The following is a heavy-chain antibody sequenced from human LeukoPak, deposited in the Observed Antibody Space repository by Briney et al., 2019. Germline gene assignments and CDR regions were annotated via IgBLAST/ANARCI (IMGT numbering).Heavy chain of an antibody. CDR3: ARLTAL. D-gene: IGHD2-21*02. CDR2: LSYSGNT. J-gene: IGHJ4*02. Sequence: SETLSLTCTVSGGSIIISMYYWGWIRQSPGKGLECNQKLSYSGNTYYHQPLRRRLDMSVDTSKHQFSLSLSSVTAADTALYYCARLTALGAQEIRVTVPS. CDR1: GGSIIISMYY. V-gene: IGHV4-39*01.